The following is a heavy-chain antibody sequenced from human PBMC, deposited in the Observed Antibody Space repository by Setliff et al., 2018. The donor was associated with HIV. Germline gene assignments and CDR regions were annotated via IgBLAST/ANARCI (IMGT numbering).Heavy chain of an antibody. CDR1: GGSLTGYF. D-gene: IGHD6-19*01. Sequence: SETLSLTCAVYGGSLTGYFWTWIRQSPGKGLEWVGQVNRDGGAHYNPSLRSRVTISVDTSKNQFSLKVRSVTAADTAVYFCAGHPVTSGWLSLNWFDPWGQGILVTVS. V-gene: IGHV4-34*01. J-gene: IGHJ5*01. CDR2: VNRDGGA. CDR3: AGHPVTSGWLSLNWFDP.